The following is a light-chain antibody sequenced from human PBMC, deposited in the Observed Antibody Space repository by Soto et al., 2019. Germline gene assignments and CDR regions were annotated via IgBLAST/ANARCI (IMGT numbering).Light chain of an antibody. Sequence: DIQMTQSPSSLSASVVDRVTITCRASQGVSIYLAWYQQKLGKAPKVLIYGASTLQAGVPSRFSGSGSGTEFTLTISSLQTDDFATYYCQQYKSYWTFGQGTKVDIK. J-gene: IGKJ1*01. CDR3: QQYKSYWT. V-gene: IGKV1-9*01. CDR2: GAS. CDR1: QGVSIY.